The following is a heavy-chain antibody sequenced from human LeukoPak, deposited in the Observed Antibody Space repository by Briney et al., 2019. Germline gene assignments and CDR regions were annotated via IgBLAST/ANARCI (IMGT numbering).Heavy chain of an antibody. CDR2: IYYSGST. J-gene: IGHJ4*02. CDR3: ATGYCTNGVCSNRGFDY. Sequence: SETLSLTCTVSGGSISSYYWGWIRQPPGKGLEWIGSIYYSGSTYYNPSLKSRVTISVDTSKNQFSLKLSSVTAADTAVYYCATGYCTNGVCSNRGFDYWGQGTLVTVSS. CDR1: GGSISSYY. D-gene: IGHD2-8*01. V-gene: IGHV4-39*01.